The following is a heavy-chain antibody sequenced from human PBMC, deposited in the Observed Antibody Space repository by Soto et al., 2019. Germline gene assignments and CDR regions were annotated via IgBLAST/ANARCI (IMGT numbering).Heavy chain of an antibody. D-gene: IGHD5-18*01. V-gene: IGHV3-30-3*01. CDR1: GFTFSSYA. J-gene: IGHJ4*02. Sequence: PGGSLRLSCAASGFTFSSYAMHWVRQAPGKGLEWVAVISYDGSNKYYADSVKGRFTISRDNSKNTLYLQMNSLRAEDTAVYYCASEGGYSYGGSSDYWGQGTLVTVSS. CDR2: ISYDGSNK. CDR3: ASEGGYSYGGSSDY.